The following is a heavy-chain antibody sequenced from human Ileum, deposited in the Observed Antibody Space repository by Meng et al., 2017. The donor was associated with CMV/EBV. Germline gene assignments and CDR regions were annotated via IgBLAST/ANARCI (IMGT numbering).Heavy chain of an antibody. Sequence: SGYTFIGYYVHWVRPAPGQGLEWMGWINPKNGDTNYDQRFQGRVTMTTDTSISTAFMDLNSLRSDDTALYYCARTTRVLPAAKGLDYWGQGTLVTVSS. J-gene: IGHJ4*02. V-gene: IGHV1-2*02. CDR3: ARTTRVLPAAKGLDY. CDR1: GYTFIGYY. CDR2: INPKNGDT. D-gene: IGHD2-2*01.